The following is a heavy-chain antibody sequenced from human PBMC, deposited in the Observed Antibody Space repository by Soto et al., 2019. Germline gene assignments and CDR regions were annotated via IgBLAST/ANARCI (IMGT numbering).Heavy chain of an antibody. CDR2: VNWNSGSI. CDR3: AKETQANLGTGGFDY. CDR1: GFMFDDYA. Sequence: EVQLVESGGGVTQPGRSLRLSCAASGFMFDDYAMHWVRQAPGKGLEWVSGVNWNSGSIGYADSVKGRFTISRDNAKNSRYLQIDSLTTDDTAFYYCAKETQANLGTGGFDYWGQGTLVTVSS. J-gene: IGHJ4*02. V-gene: IGHV3-9*01. D-gene: IGHD7-27*01.